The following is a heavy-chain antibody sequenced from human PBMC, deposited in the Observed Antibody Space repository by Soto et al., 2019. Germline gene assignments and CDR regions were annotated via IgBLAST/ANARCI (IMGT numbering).Heavy chain of an antibody. V-gene: IGHV3-9*01. D-gene: IGHD6-13*01. CDR1: GFTFDDYA. CDR3: VKDESINWYSGHFRH. CDR2: INWNSGSI. J-gene: IGHJ1*01. Sequence: EVQLVESGGGLVQPGRSLRLSCAASGFTFDDYAMHWVRQVPGKGLEWVSGINWNSGSIGYGDSVKGRFAISRDNAKNSLRLPMNSLSAEDTAFYYCVKDESINWYSGHFRHWGPGTLVTVSS.